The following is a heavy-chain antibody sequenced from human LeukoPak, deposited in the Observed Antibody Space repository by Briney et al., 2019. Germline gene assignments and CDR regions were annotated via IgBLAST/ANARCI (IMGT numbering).Heavy chain of an antibody. J-gene: IGHJ4*02. D-gene: IGHD5-24*01. CDR2: IWYDGSIK. Sequence: GRSLRLSCAASGFTFSRYGMHWVRQAPGKGLEWVAVIWYDGSIKYYADSVKGRFTVSKDNSKNTLYLQMNSLRAEDTAVYYCARTMAFWGQGTLVAVSS. V-gene: IGHV3-33*01. CDR1: GFTFSRYG. CDR3: ARTMAF.